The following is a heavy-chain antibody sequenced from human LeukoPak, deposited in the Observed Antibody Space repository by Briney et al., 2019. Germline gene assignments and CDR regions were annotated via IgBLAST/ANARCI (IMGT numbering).Heavy chain of an antibody. J-gene: IGHJ4*02. D-gene: IGHD5-24*01. CDR3: ARGRRWLQSWFDY. CDR2: IYYSGST. V-gene: IGHV4-59*01. CDR1: GGSISSYY. Sequence: KPSETLSLTCTVSGGSISSYYWSWIRQPPGKGLEWIGYIYYSGSTNYNPSLKSRVTISVDTSKNQFSLKLSSVTAADTAVYYCARGRRWLQSWFDYWGQGTLVTVSS.